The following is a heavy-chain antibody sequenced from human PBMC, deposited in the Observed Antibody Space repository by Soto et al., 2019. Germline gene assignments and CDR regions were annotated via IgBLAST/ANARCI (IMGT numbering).Heavy chain of an antibody. V-gene: IGHV4-34*01. J-gene: IGHJ3*02. CDR3: ARAYYYDSSGYGTLDAFDI. CDR2: INHSGST. CDR1: GGSFSGYY. D-gene: IGHD3-22*01. Sequence: PSETLSLTCAVYGGSFSGYYWTWIRQPPGTGLEWIGEINHSGSTNYNPSLKSRVTISVDTSKNQFSLKLTSVTAADTAVYYCARAYYYDSSGYGTLDAFDIWGQGTMVTVSS.